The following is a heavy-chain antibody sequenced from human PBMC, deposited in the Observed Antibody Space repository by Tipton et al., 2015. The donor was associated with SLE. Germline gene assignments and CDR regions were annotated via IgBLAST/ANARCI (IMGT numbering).Heavy chain of an antibody. J-gene: IGHJ4*02. V-gene: IGHV4-34*01. CDR2: INHSGST. Sequence: TLSLTCAVYGGSFSGYYWSWIRQPPGKGLEWIGEINHSGSTNYNPSLKSRVTISVDTSKNQFSLKLSSVTAADTAVYYCARGLGYYDSSGYSYWGQGTLVTVSS. CDR3: ARGLGYYDSSGYSY. CDR1: GGSFSGYY. D-gene: IGHD3-22*01.